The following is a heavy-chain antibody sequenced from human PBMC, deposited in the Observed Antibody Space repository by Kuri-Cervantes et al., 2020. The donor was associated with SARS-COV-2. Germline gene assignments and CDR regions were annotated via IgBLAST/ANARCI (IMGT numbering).Heavy chain of an antibody. D-gene: IGHD3-10*01. CDR3: ARDFWPSGGYFDY. J-gene: IGHJ4*02. Sequence: GESLKISCKASGYTFTGYYMHWVRQAPGQGLEWMGWINPNSGGTNYAQKFRGRVTMTRDTSISTAYMELSRLRSDDTAVYYCARDFWPSGGYFDYWGQGTLVTDSS. V-gene: IGHV1-2*02. CDR2: INPNSGGT. CDR1: GYTFTGYY.